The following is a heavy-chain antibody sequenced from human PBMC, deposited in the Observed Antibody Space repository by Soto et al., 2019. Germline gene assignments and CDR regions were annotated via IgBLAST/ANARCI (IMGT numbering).Heavy chain of an antibody. D-gene: IGHD3-10*01. J-gene: IGHJ6*02. CDR1: GFTFNDYS. V-gene: IGHV3-21*01. CDR3: VRAGHVFDVHYYGMDL. Sequence: GGSLRLSCEAPGFTFNDYSMDWVRQAPEKGLEWVSSISSSGTYIYYADSVKGRFAISRGNANNVMYLQMDTLRAEDTAVYYCVRAGHVFDVHYYGMDLWGQGTTVTVSS. CDR2: ISSSGTYI.